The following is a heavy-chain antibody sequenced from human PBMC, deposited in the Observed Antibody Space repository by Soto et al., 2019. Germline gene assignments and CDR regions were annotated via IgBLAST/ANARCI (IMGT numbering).Heavy chain of an antibody. V-gene: IGHV4-31*03. D-gene: IGHD3-16*02. CDR1: GGSISSGGYY. Sequence: SETLSLTCTVSGGSISSGGYYWSWIRQHPGKGLEWIGYIHYSGSTYYNSSLKSRVTISVDTSKNQFSLKLSSVTAADTAVYYCARLRLGELSHHYYYYYGMDVWGQGTTVTVSS. J-gene: IGHJ6*02. CDR3: ARLRLGELSHHYYYYYGMDV. CDR2: IHYSGST.